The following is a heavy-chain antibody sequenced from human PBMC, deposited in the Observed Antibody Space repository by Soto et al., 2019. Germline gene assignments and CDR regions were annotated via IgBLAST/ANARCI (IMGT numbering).Heavy chain of an antibody. V-gene: IGHV4-59*02. Sequence: PSETLSLTCNVSGDSVSSGYWSWIRQPPGKGLEWICFMYFGGSFNYNPSLASRVTISVETSKNQFSVKLTSVTAADTALYYCARDYFDSSDYTTNWFDPWGQGTLVTVSS. CDR2: MYFGGSF. CDR1: GDSVSSGY. CDR3: ARDYFDSSDYTTNWFDP. D-gene: IGHD3-22*01. J-gene: IGHJ5*02.